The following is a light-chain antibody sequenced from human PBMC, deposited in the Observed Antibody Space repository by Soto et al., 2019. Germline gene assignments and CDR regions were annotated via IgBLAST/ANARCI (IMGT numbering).Light chain of an antibody. V-gene: IGKV3-11*01. J-gene: IGKJ3*01. Sequence: EIVLTQSPATLSLSPGERATLSCRASQSVSSYLAWYQQKPGQAPRLLIYDASNRATGIPARFSGSGSGTDFTLPISSLEPEDFAVYYCKQRSSFGPGTKVDIK. CDR3: KQRSS. CDR2: DAS. CDR1: QSVSSY.